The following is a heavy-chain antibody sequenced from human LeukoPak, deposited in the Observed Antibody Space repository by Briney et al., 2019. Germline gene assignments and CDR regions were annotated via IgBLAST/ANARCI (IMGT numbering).Heavy chain of an antibody. D-gene: IGHD6-6*01. Sequence: GGSLRLSCGASGFIFSHYWMSWVRQAPGKGLEWVANIKQDGSVKYYVDSLKGRFTISRDNSKNTLYLQMNSLRAEDTAVYYCAKDTPLVYWAEYYFDYWGQGTLVTVSS. CDR2: IKQDGSVK. CDR3: AKDTPLVYWAEYYFDY. V-gene: IGHV3-7*01. CDR1: GFIFSHYW. J-gene: IGHJ4*02.